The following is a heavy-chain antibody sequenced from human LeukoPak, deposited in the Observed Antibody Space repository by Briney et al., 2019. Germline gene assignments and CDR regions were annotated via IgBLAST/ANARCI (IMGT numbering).Heavy chain of an antibody. Sequence: GGSLRLSCAASGFTFSSYEMNWVRQAPGKGLEWVSYISSSGSTIYYADSVKGRFTISRDNARNSVYLQMDSLRDEDTSLYYCVRDQGDRTGSLWGQGTLVTVST. J-gene: IGHJ4*02. CDR3: VRDQGDRTGSL. CDR1: GFTFSSYE. CDR2: ISSSGSTI. V-gene: IGHV3-48*03. D-gene: IGHD2-15*01.